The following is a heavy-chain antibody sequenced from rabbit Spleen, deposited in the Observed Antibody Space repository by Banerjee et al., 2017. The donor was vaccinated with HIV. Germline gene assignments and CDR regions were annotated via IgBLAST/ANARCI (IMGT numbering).Heavy chain of an antibody. Sequence: QSLEESGGDLVKPGASLTLSCKASGFSFSSSDYICWVRQAPGKGLEWISCIAGSSSGFTYYATWAKGRFTCSKTSSTTVTLQMTRLTAADTATYFCARDSGTSFSSYGMDLWGPGTLVTVS. J-gene: IGHJ6*01. CDR2: IAGSSSGFT. D-gene: IGHD8-1*01. CDR1: GFSFSSSDY. V-gene: IGHV1S40*01. CDR3: ARDSGTSFSSYGMDL.